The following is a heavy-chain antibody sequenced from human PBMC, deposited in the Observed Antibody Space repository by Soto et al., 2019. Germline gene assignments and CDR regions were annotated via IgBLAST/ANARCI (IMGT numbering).Heavy chain of an antibody. V-gene: IGHV5-10-1*01. CDR2: IDPSDSYT. CDR1: GYMFTNYW. Sequence: GESLKISCQGSGYMFTNYWINWVRQASGGGLEWLGRIDPSDSYTKYNPSFQGHVTISADKSTSTAYLQWSSLRASDTAVYYCASHNFFCGGDCNSSGMDVWRQG. CDR3: ASHNFFCGGDCNSSGMDV. J-gene: IGHJ6*02. D-gene: IGHD2-21*02.